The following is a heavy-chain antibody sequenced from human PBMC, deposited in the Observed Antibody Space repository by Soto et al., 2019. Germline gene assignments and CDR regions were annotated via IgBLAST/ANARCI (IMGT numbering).Heavy chain of an antibody. CDR1: GFTFRTQG. CDR3: ARDGDGRMTTNPYYYNGMDV. CDR2: ISYDGSQK. Sequence: QVQLVESGGGVVQPGRSLRLSCAASGFTFRTQGMHWVRQAPGKGLEWVAVISYDGSQKMYADSVKGRFTISRDTPKNTLYLQMNSLRAEDTAVYYCARDGDGRMTTNPYYYNGMDVWGPGTTVTVSS. J-gene: IGHJ6*02. D-gene: IGHD4-4*01. V-gene: IGHV3-30*03.